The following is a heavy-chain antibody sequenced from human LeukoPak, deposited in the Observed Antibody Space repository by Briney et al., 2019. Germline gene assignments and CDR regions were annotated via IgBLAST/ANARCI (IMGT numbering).Heavy chain of an antibody. Sequence: ASETLSLTCTVSGGSISNRNYHWGWIRQPPGKGLEWIGEINHSGSTNYNPSLKSRVTISVDTSKNQFSLKLSSVTAADTAVYYCARLSNRLVGATLLGLRRRYFDYWGQGTLVTVSS. CDR1: GGSISNRNYH. V-gene: IGHV4-39*07. CDR3: ARLSNRLVGATLLGLRRRYFDY. CDR2: INHSGST. J-gene: IGHJ4*02. D-gene: IGHD1-26*01.